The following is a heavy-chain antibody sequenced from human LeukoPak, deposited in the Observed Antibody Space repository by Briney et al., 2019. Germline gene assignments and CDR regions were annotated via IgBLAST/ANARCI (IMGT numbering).Heavy chain of an antibody. V-gene: IGHV3-74*01. J-gene: IGHJ6*02. CDR2: TSTDGSSR. CDR1: GFTFSSYW. Sequence: PGGSLRLSCAASGFTFSSYWMHWLRQEPRKGLVWVSRTSTDGSSRSYADSVKGRFTISRDNGKNTLYLQMNSLRAEDTAVYYCASYLTSIPSGMDVWGQGATVTVSS. D-gene: IGHD2/OR15-2a*01. CDR3: ASYLTSIPSGMDV.